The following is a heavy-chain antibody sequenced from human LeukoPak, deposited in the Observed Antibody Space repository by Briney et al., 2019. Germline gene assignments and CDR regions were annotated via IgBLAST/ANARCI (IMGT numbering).Heavy chain of an antibody. CDR1: GYTLTELS. CDR2: FDPEDGET. V-gene: IGHV1-24*01. Sequence: ASVKVSCKVSGYTLTELSMHWVRQAPGKGLEWMGGFDPEDGETIYAQKFQGRVTMTEDTSTDTAYMELSSLRSEDTAVHYCATVTMVRGVIYSPPNWFDPWGQGTLVTVSS. CDR3: ATVTMVRGVIYSPPNWFDP. J-gene: IGHJ5*02. D-gene: IGHD3-10*01.